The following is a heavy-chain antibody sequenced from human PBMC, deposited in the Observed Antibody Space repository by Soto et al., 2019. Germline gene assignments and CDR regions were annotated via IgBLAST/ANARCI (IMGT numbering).Heavy chain of an antibody. D-gene: IGHD3-10*01. J-gene: IGHJ4*02. V-gene: IGHV3-33*01. CDR2: IWYDGSNK. CDR3: ARDQVLLWFGEPTAFDY. Sequence: QVQLVESGGGVVQPGRSLRLSCAASGFTFSSYGMHWVRQAPGKGLEWVAVIWYDGSNKYYADSVKGRFTISRDNSKNXXYLQMNSLRAEDTAVYYCARDQVLLWFGEPTAFDYWGQGTLVTVSS. CDR1: GFTFSSYG.